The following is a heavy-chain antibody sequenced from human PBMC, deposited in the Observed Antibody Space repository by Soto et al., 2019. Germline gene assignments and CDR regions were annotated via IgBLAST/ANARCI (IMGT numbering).Heavy chain of an antibody. CDR2: IYHSGST. Sequence: QLQLQESGSGLVKPSQTLSLTCAVSGGSISSGGYSWSWIRQPPGKGLEWIGYIYHSGSTYYNPSLKSRVTISVDRSKNQFSLKLSSVTAADTAVYYCARGLEDDILTGPRNAFDIWGQGTMVTVSS. CDR1: GGSISSGGYS. CDR3: ARGLEDDILTGPRNAFDI. D-gene: IGHD3-9*01. V-gene: IGHV4-30-2*01. J-gene: IGHJ3*02.